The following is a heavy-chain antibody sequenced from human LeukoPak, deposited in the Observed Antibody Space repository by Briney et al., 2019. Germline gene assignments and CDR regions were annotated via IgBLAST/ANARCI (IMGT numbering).Heavy chain of an antibody. CDR2: IYSGGST. D-gene: IGHD6-13*01. CDR1: GFTVSSNY. CDR3: ARLDSSSWFFDY. J-gene: IGHJ4*02. Sequence: GGSLRLSCAASGFTVSSNYMSWVRQAPGKGLEWVSVIYSGGSTYYADSVKGRFTISRDNSKNTLYLQMNSLRAEDTAVYYCARLDSSSWFFDYWGQGTLVTVSS. V-gene: IGHV3-53*01.